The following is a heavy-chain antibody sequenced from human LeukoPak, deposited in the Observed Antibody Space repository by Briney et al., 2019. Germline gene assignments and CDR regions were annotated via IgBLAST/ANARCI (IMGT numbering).Heavy chain of an antibody. V-gene: IGHV3-23*01. Sequence: GGSLRLSYAASGFTFSSYAMSWVRQAPGKGLEWVSAISGSGGSTYYADSVKGRFTISRDNSKNTLYLQMNSLRAEDTAVYYCASDNSPGDYGISDEAFDIWGQGTMVTVSS. D-gene: IGHD4-17*01. CDR1: GFTFSSYA. CDR3: ASDNSPGDYGISDEAFDI. CDR2: ISGSGGST. J-gene: IGHJ3*02.